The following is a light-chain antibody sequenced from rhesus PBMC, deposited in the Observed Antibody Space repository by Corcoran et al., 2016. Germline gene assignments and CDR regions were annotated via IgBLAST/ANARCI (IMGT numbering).Light chain of an antibody. CDR3: LQYDSSPLT. Sequence: DIQMTQSPSSLSASVGDTVTITCRASQRVNSWLDWYQQKPGNAPKLLVYKSSRLQSGVPSRFSGSGAMTDFSLNISSLQPEDFATYYCLQYDSSPLTFGQGTKVDIK. CDR1: QRVNSW. CDR2: KSS. J-gene: IGKJ1*01. V-gene: IGKV1-22*01.